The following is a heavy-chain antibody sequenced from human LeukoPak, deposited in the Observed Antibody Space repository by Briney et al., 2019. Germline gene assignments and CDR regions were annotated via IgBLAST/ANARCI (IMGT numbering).Heavy chain of an antibody. CDR2: ISAYNGNT. Sequence: ASVKISCKASGYTFASYGISWVRQAPRQGLEWMGWISAYNGNTNYAQKLQGRVTMTTDTSTSTAYMELRSLRSDDTAVYYCARDNGAYYDSSGYPDYWGQGTLVTVSS. D-gene: IGHD3-22*01. CDR1: GYTFASYG. J-gene: IGHJ4*02. CDR3: ARDNGAYYDSSGYPDY. V-gene: IGHV1-18*01.